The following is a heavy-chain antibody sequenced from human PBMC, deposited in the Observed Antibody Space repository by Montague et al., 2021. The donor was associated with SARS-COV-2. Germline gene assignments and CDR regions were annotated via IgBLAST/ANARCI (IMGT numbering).Heavy chain of an antibody. Sequence: SLRLSCAASGFTFSSYSMNWVRQAPGKGLEWVSSISSSSSYIYYADSVKGRFTISRDNAKNSLYLQMNSLRAEDTAVYYCASWVSGTSWSTYYYYYMDVWGKGTTVTVSS. CDR1: GFTFSSYS. CDR3: ASWVSGTSWSTYYYYYMDV. J-gene: IGHJ6*03. V-gene: IGHV3-21*01. D-gene: IGHD2-2*01. CDR2: ISSSSSYI.